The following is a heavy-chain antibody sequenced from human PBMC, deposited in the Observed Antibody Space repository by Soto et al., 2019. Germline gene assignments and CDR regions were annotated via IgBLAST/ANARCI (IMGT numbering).Heavy chain of an antibody. CDR1: GFNFRNYA. Sequence: PGGSLRLSCAASGFNFRNYAMSWVRQGPGRGLEWVSVISGSGGSTYYADSVKGRFTISRDNSKNTLYLQMNSLSAEDTAVYYCEKGPKSRWLVKFFDSWGQGTLVTVYS. CDR3: EKGPKSRWLVKFFDS. V-gene: IGHV3-23*01. J-gene: IGHJ4*01. CDR2: ISGSGGST. D-gene: IGHD6-19*01.